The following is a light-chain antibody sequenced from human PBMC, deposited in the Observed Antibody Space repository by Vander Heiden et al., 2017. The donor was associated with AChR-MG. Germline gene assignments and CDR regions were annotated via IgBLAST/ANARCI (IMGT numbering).Light chain of an antibody. V-gene: IGLV2-14*01. CDR3: SSYTSSSTRVV. J-gene: IGLJ2*01. CDR1: SSDVGGYNY. Sequence: QSALTQPASVSGSPGQSVTSPCTGTSSDVGGYNYGSWYQQHPGKAPKLMIYDVSTRPSGVSNRFSGSKSGNTASLTIAGLQAEDEADYYCSSYTSSSTRVVFGGGTKLTVL. CDR2: DVS.